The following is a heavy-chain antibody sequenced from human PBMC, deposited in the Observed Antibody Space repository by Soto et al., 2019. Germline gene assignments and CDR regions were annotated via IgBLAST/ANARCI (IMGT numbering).Heavy chain of an antibody. J-gene: IGHJ4*02. CDR2: IDNTGSVT. V-gene: IGHV3-74*01. D-gene: IGHD6-19*01. CDR1: GFTFSRYW. Sequence: GGSLRLSCAASGFTFSRYWMHWVRQTPGKGLVWVSRIDNTGSVTTYADSVEGRFTISRDNAKNTLYLQMNSLRAEDTAVYYCARDQTVAGPATFDYCGQGTLVTVSS. CDR3: ARDQTVAGPATFDY.